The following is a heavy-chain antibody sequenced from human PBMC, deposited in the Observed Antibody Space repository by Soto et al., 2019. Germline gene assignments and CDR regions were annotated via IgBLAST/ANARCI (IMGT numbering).Heavy chain of an antibody. CDR1: GYNFAGYW. CDR2: IYPSDSDT. D-gene: IGHD3-3*01. V-gene: IGHV5-51*03. CDR3: ERGGVSTRTSDY. J-gene: IGHJ4*02. Sequence: PGKSLKISCKGSGYNFAGYWIAWVRQMPGKGLELMGIIYPSDSDTRYRPSFQGQVTISADKSISSAYLQWSSLRASETAMYYCERGGVSTRTSDYWGQGTPVTVSS.